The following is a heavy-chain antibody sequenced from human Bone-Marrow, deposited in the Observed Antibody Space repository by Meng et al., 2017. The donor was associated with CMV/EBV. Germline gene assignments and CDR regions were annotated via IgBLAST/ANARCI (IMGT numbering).Heavy chain of an antibody. J-gene: IGHJ6*02. D-gene: IGHD3-10*01. CDR3: ARGRSSFRSGNYGMDV. CDR1: GGSISSGDYY. V-gene: IGHV4-39*07. Sequence: SETLSLTCTVSGGSISSGDYYWSWIRQPPGKGLEWIGEINHSGSTNYNPSLKSRVTISVDTSKNQFSLKLSSVTAADTAVYYCARGRSSFRSGNYGMDVWGQGTTVTVSS. CDR2: INHSGST.